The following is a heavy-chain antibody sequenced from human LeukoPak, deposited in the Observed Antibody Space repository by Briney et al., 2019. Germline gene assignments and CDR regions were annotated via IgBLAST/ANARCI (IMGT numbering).Heavy chain of an antibody. J-gene: IGHJ4*02. D-gene: IGHD2-2*01. CDR3: AKDILTIPYYFDY. CDR2: IYSGGST. CDR1: GFTVSSNY. V-gene: IGHV3-66*01. Sequence: GGSLRLSCAASGFTVSSNYMSWVRQAPGKGLEWVSVIYSGGSTYYADSVKGRFTISRDNSKNTLYLQMNSLRAEDTAVYYCAKDILTIPYYFDYWGQGTLVTVSS.